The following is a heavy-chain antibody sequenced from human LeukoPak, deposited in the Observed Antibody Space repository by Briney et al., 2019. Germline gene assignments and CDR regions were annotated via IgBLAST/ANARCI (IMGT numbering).Heavy chain of an antibody. D-gene: IGHD6-13*01. CDR2: LYYGVST. CDR1: GFTVSGDY. Sequence: GGSLRLSCVVSGFTVSGDYISWFRQAPGKGLEWVSVLYYGVSTFYKDSVKGRFTTSGDNFKNTVYLQMNSLRAEDTAVYYCARGPYSSSWYTAEVAYFDYWGQGTLVTVSS. J-gene: IGHJ4*02. CDR3: ARGPYSSSWYTAEVAYFDY. V-gene: IGHV3-53*01.